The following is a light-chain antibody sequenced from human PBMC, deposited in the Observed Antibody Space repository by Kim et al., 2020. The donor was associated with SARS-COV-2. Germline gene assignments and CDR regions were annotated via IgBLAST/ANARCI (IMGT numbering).Light chain of an antibody. CDR1: SSNIGAGYD. Sequence: QRVTILCTGSSSNIGAGYDVHWYQQLPGTAPKLLIYGNSNRPSGVPDRFSGSKSGTSASLAITGLQAEDEADYYCQSHDSSLSGSVFGGGTKLTVL. CDR3: QSHDSSLSGSV. CDR2: GNS. J-gene: IGLJ2*01. V-gene: IGLV1-40*01.